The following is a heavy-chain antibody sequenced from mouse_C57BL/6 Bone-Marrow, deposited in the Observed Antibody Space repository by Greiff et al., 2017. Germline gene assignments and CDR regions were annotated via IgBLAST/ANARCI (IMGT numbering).Heavy chain of an antibody. CDR3: ARKRFAY. CDR2: IFPGSGST. CDR1: GYTFTSYW. V-gene: IGHV1-56*01. J-gene: IGHJ3*01. Sequence: QVQLQQSGPELVRPGASVKISCKAPGYTFTSYWMQWVRQRTGQGLEWIGEIFPGSGSTYYNEKFKGKATLTVDTSSSTAYMQLNSLTSEDSAVYFCARKRFAYWGQGTLVTVSA.